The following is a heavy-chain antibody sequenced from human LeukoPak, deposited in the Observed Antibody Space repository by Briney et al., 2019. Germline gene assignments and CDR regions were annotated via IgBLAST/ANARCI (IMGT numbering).Heavy chain of an antibody. V-gene: IGHV3-21*01. J-gene: IGHJ4*02. Sequence: GGSLRPSCAASGFTFSSYSMNWVRQAPGKGLEWVSFISSSSSYIYYADSVKGRFTISRDNAKNSLYLQMNSLRAEDTAVYYCARGSSSWYYFDYWGQGTLVTVSS. CDR2: ISSSSSYI. CDR3: ARGSSSWYYFDY. D-gene: IGHD6-13*01. CDR1: GFTFSSYS.